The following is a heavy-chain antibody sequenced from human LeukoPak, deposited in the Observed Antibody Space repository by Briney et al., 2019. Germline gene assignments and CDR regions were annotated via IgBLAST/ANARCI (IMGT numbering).Heavy chain of an antibody. J-gene: IGHJ4*02. Sequence: SETLSLTCTVSAGSISNYYWSWIRQPPGKGLEWIGYISYSGSTNYNPSLKSRVTISVDTSKNQFSLKLSSVTAADTAVYYCARLGPAAGTSFDYWGQGTLVTVSS. CDR2: ISYSGST. D-gene: IGHD6-13*01. CDR3: ARLGPAAGTSFDY. CDR1: AGSISNYY. V-gene: IGHV4-59*08.